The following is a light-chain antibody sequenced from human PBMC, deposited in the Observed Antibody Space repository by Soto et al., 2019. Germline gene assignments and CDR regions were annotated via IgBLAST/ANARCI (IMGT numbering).Light chain of an antibody. CDR2: EAS. V-gene: IGKV3-11*01. CDR3: QQRSNWPIT. CDR1: ESVSKY. J-gene: IGKJ5*01. Sequence: EVVLTQSPATLSVSPGERAILSCRASESVSKYLAWYQQKPGQAPRLLIYEASARATGIPSRFSGSGSGTDFTLNISSLEPEDFAVYYCQQRSNWPITFGQGTRLEI.